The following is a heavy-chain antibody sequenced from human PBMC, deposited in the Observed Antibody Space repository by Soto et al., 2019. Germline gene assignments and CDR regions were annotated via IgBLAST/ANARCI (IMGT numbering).Heavy chain of an antibody. V-gene: IGHV4-59*01. D-gene: IGHD3-9*01. Sequence: SETLSLTCTVSGGSISSYYWSWIRQPPGKGLEWIGYIYYSGSTNYNPSLKSRVTISVDTSKNQFSLKLSSVTAAETAVYYCASARRYYEILTGSSYYFDYWGQGKMVTVS. CDR1: GGSISSYY. CDR2: IYYSGST. J-gene: IGHJ4*02. CDR3: ASARRYYEILTGSSYYFDY.